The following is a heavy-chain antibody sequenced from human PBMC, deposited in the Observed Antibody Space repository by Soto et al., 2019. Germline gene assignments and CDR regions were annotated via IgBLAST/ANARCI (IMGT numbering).Heavy chain of an antibody. D-gene: IGHD1-1*01. V-gene: IGHV4-39*01. CDR2: AYYSEST. CDR3: ARHRNWKGDC. CDR1: GASIRSSTYQ. Sequence: SETLSLTCTVSGASIRSSTYQWGWIRQPPGGGLEWIGSAYYSESTYYNPSLKSRFTISVDTSKNQFSLKVSSVTAAHTAVYYCARHRNWKGDCRGKGSPVTVSS. J-gene: IGHJ4*02.